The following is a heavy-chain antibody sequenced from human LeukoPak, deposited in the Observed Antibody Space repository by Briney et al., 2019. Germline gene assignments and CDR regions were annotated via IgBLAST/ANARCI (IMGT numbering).Heavy chain of an antibody. J-gene: IGHJ6*02. V-gene: IGHV4-59*01. CDR1: GGSISSSY. Sequence: SQTLSLTCTVSGGSISSSYWSWVRQPPGKGLEWIGYVDNSGSTNYNPSLKSRVTISLDTPKSQFSLKLSSVTAADTAVYYCARAPLYSGGSGWSIYYFYAMDVWGQGTTVTVSS. CDR2: VDNSGST. CDR3: ARAPLYSGGSGWSIYYFYAMDV. D-gene: IGHD6-19*01.